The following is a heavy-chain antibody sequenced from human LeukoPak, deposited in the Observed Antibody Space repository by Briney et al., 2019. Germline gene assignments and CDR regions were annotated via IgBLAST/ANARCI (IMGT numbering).Heavy chain of an antibody. V-gene: IGHV1-46*01. CDR1: GYTFTSYG. Sequence: ASVKVSCKASGYTFTSYGISWVRQAPGQGLEWMGIINPSGGSTSYAQKFQGRVTMTRDMSTSTVYMELSSLRSEDTAVYYCARSRQWLATDAFDIWGQGTMVTVSS. J-gene: IGHJ3*02. CDR3: ARSRQWLATDAFDI. CDR2: INPSGGST. D-gene: IGHD6-19*01.